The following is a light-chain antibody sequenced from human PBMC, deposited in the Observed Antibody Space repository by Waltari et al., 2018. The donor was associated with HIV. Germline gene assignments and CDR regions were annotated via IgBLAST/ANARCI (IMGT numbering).Light chain of an antibody. J-gene: IGLJ2*01. V-gene: IGLV2-23*02. CDR3: CSYVSNVI. CDR1: SSAVAPYKL. CDR2: EVS. Sequence: QSALTQPASVSGSPGQSIPIYCTRTSSAVAPYKLVPWYQQHPGKAPKLMIYEVSKRPSGVSDRFSGSKSGDTASLTISGLQAEDEADYYCCSYVSNVIFGGGTKLTVL.